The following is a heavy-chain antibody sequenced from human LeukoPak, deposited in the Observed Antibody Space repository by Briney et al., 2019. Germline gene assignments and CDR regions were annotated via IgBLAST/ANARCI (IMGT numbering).Heavy chain of an antibody. Sequence: GGSLRLSRASSGFTFSNDAISWVRHPPAKGRECVSAISGSGGSTDYADSVKGRFTISRDNSKNTLYLQMNSLRAEDTAVYYCAKYSGSYDLDYWGQGTLVTVSS. V-gene: IGHV3-23*01. J-gene: IGHJ4*02. CDR3: AKYSGSYDLDY. D-gene: IGHD1-26*01. CDR2: ISGSGGST. CDR1: GFTFSNDA.